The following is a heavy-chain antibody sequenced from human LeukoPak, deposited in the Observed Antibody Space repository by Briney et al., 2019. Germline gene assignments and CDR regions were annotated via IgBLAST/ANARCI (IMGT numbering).Heavy chain of an antibody. V-gene: IGHV3-64D*06. D-gene: IGHD3-10*01. Sequence: GGSLRLSCSASGFTFSSYAMHWVRQAPGKGLEYVSAISSNGGSTYYADSVKGIFTISRDNSKNTLYLQMSSLRAGDTAVYYCVTDRRGILVRGTTFDYWGQGTLVTVSS. CDR3: VTDRRGILVRGTTFDY. J-gene: IGHJ4*02. CDR1: GFTFSSYA. CDR2: ISSNGGST.